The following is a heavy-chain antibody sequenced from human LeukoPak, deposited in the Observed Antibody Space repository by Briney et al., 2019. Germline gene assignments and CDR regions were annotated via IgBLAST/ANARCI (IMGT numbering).Heavy chain of an antibody. J-gene: IGHJ4*02. CDR3: ASYSSSWSFDY. CDR1: GFTFSSYA. CDR2: ISYDGSNK. D-gene: IGHD6-13*01. Sequence: PGRSLRLSCAASGFTFSSYAMHWVRQAPGKGVEWVAVISYDGSNKYYADSVKGRFTISRDNSKNTLYLQMNSLRAEDTAVYYCASYSSSWSFDYWGQGTLVTVSS. V-gene: IGHV3-30-3*01.